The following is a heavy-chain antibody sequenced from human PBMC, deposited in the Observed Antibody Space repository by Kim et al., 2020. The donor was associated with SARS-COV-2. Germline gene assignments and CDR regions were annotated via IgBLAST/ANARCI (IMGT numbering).Heavy chain of an antibody. CDR1: GFTVSNTY. V-gene: IGHV3-66*01. Sequence: GGSLRLSCVVSGFTVSNTYMSWVRQAPGKGLEWVSIIYGGGSTYYADSVKGRFTISRDDSRNTVYLQMNSVRAEDTAVYFCASEPSTYFDYWGQGTLVTVSS. CDR3: ASEPSTYFDY. CDR2: IYGGGST. J-gene: IGHJ4*02.